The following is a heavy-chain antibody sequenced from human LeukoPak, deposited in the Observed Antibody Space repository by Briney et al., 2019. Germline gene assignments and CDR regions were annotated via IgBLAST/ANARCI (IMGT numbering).Heavy chain of an antibody. J-gene: IGHJ2*01. D-gene: IGHD1-26*01. Sequence: SEILSLTCTVSGGSISNYYWTWIRQPPGKGLEWIGYIYYRGSTNYNPSLKSRVTISVNTSKNQFSLRVSSVTAADTAVYYCAGPAGTYWYFDLWGRGTLVTVSS. CDR2: IYYRGST. V-gene: IGHV4-59*12. CDR3: AGPAGTYWYFDL. CDR1: GGSISNYY.